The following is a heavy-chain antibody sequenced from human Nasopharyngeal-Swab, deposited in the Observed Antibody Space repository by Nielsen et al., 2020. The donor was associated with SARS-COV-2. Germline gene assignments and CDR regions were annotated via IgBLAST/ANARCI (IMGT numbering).Heavy chain of an antibody. CDR1: GFTFSSYG. J-gene: IGHJ4*02. V-gene: IGHV3-33*01. CDR3: ARGDSSSWYQFFGSY. CDR2: IWYDGSNK. D-gene: IGHD6-13*01. Sequence: GGSLRLSCAASGFTFSSYGMHWVHQAPGKGLEWVAVIWYDGSNKYYADSVKGRFTISRDNSKNTLYLQMNSLRAEDTAVYYCARGDSSSWYQFFGSYWGQGTLVTVSS.